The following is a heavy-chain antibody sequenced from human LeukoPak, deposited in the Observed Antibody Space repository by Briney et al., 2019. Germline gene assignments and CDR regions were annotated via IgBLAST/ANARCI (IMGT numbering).Heavy chain of an antibody. J-gene: IGHJ5*02. CDR2: VYHSGST. V-gene: IGHV4-30-2*01. D-gene: IGHD6-13*01. Sequence: SETLSLTCAVSGGSISSGGYSWSWIRQPPGKGLEWIGYVYHSGSTYYNPSLKSRVTISVDRSKNQFSLKLSSVTAADTAVYYCAGSAQYSSSWNWFDPWGQGALVTVSS. CDR3: AGSAQYSSSWNWFDP. CDR1: GGSISSGGYS.